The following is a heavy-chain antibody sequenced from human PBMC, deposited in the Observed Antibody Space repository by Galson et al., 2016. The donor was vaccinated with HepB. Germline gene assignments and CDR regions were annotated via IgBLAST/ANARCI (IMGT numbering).Heavy chain of an antibody. V-gene: IGHV1-3*01. CDR3: ATSRGYSNYDYYYYGMDV. CDR1: GYTFTSYY. D-gene: IGHD4-11*01. Sequence: SVKVSCKASGYTFTSYYMHWVRQAPGQGLEWMGWINAGNGNTKYSQKFQGRVTITRDTSASTAYMELSSLRSEDTAVYYCATSRGYSNYDYYYYGMDVWGQGTTVTVSS. J-gene: IGHJ6*02. CDR2: INAGNGNT.